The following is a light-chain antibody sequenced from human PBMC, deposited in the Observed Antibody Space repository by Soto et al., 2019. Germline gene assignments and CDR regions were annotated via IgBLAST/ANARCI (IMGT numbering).Light chain of an antibody. V-gene: IGKV3-20*01. CDR2: GAS. Sequence: IVLTQSPGTLSLSPGERATLSCRASQSVSSSYLAWYQQKPGQAPRLLIYGASSRATGIPDRFSGSGSGTDFTLTISSLQPDGFATYYCQQYNGYPWTFGQGTKVDI. CDR3: QQYNGYPWT. J-gene: IGKJ1*01. CDR1: QSVSSSY.